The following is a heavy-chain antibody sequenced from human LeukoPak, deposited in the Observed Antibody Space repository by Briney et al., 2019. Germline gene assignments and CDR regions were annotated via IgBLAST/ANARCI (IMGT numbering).Heavy chain of an antibody. D-gene: IGHD3-3*01. CDR1: GGSISSSSYY. Sequence: PSETLSLTCTVSGGSISSSSYYWGWIRQPPGKGLEWIGSIYYSGSTYYNPSLKSRVTISVDTPKNQFSLKLSSVTAADTAVYYCARSNRRDDFWSGSHFDPWGQGTLVTVSS. CDR3: ARSNRRDDFWSGSHFDP. J-gene: IGHJ5*02. CDR2: IYYSGST. V-gene: IGHV4-39*07.